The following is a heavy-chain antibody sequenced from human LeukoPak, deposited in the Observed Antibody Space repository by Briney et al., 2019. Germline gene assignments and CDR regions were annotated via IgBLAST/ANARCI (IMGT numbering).Heavy chain of an antibody. CDR1: GFTFSSYV. V-gene: IGHV3-30*04. Sequence: GGSLRLSCAASGFTFSSYVMHWVRQAPGKGLEWVAIISYDGSNEYYADSVEGRFTISRDNSKNTLYLQMNSLRAADTAVYYCAKPGSSSGLDYWGQGTLVTVSS. J-gene: IGHJ4*02. CDR3: AKPGSSSGLDY. D-gene: IGHD3-10*01. CDR2: ISYDGSNE.